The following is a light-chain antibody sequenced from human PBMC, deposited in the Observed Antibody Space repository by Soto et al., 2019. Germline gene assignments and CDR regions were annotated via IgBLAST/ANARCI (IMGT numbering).Light chain of an antibody. V-gene: IGLV1-40*01. CDR2: ANY. CDR1: SSNIGASYD. J-gene: IGLJ1*01. Sequence: QSVLTQPPSVSGAPGQRVTISCTGSSSNIGASYDVHWYQQLPGTAPKLLIYANYYRHSWVPDRFSGYTSGTSASLAITGLLAEDEADYYGQAYRNSLSGPCVFGTGTKLNVL. CDR3: QAYRNSLSGPCV.